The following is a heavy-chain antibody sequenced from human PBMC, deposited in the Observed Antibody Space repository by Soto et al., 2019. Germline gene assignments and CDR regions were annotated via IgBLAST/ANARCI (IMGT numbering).Heavy chain of an antibody. CDR2: IIPIFGTT. Sequence: QVQLVQSGAEVKKPGSSVKVSCKASGDTFTRYGVSWVRQAPVQWHEWMGGIIPIFGTTNYAQKFQDRVPIMADEATSIAFAELSSRRSEDTDVYYCASGQSRLALSHSYSYVLEVWGQGTTVTVYS. CDR3: ASGQSRLALSHSYSYVLEV. J-gene: IGHJ6*02. V-gene: IGHV1-69*01. CDR1: GDTFTRYG.